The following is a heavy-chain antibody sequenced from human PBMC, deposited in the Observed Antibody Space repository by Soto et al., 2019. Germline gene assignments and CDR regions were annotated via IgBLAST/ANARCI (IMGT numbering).Heavy chain of an antibody. Sequence: ASVKVSCKASGGTFSSYAIGWVRQAPGQGLEWMGGIIPIFGTANYAQKFQGRVTITADESTSTAYMELSSLRSADTAVYYCARLSQVGYYYYGMDVWGQGTTVTVSS. CDR1: GGTFSSYA. V-gene: IGHV1-69*13. CDR3: ARLSQVGYYYYGMDV. D-gene: IGHD1-26*01. J-gene: IGHJ6*02. CDR2: IIPIFGTA.